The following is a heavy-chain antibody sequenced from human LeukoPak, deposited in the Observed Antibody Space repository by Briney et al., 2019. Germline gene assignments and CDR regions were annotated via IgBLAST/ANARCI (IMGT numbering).Heavy chain of an antibody. CDR1: GGTFSSYA. CDR2: IIPIFGTA. Sequence: SVKVSCKASGGTFSSYAISWVRQAPGQGLEWMGGIIPIFGTANYAQKFQGRVTITADESTSTAYMELSSLRSEDTAVYYCATAGDFNDISGHDYWGQGTLVTVTS. CDR3: ATAGDFNDISGHDY. D-gene: IGHD3-22*01. J-gene: IGHJ4*02. V-gene: IGHV1-69*13.